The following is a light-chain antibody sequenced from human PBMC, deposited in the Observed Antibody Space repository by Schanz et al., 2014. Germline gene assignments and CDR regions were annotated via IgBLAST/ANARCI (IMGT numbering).Light chain of an antibody. Sequence: QSALTQPASVSGSPGQSITISCTGTGSDVGSYNLVSWYQQHPGKAPKLMIYEGSKRPSGVSNRFSGSKSANTASLTISGXQAEDEADYYCCSYAGSHVVFGGGTKLTVL. J-gene: IGLJ2*01. CDR3: CSYAGSHVV. V-gene: IGLV2-23*01. CDR1: GSDVGSYNL. CDR2: EGS.